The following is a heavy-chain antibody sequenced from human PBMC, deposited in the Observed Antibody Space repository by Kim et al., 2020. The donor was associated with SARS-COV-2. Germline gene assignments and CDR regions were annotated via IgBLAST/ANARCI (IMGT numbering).Heavy chain of an antibody. CDR2: IPSDGGKR. D-gene: IGHD3-10*01. J-gene: IGHJ3*01. V-gene: IGHV3-33*05. CDR3: ARNFGSPIMIVDV. CDR1: GFTFSTFA. Sequence: GGSLRLSCTASGFTFSTFAMHWVRQAPGKGLEWVAVIPSDGGKRYYAESVKDRFTISRDNSKNTLYLQMNSLRVEDTAIYYCARNFGSPIMIVDVWGLGT.